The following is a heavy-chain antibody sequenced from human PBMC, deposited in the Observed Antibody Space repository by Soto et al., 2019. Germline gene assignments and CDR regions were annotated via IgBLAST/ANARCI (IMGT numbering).Heavy chain of an antibody. V-gene: IGHV1-69*01. CDR2: IIPIFGTA. D-gene: IGHD3-22*01. CDR1: GGTFSSYA. Sequence: QVQLVQSGAEVKKPGSSVKVSCKASGGTFSSYAISWVRQAPGQGLEWMGGIIPIFGTANYAQKFQGRVTITADESTSTAYMELSSLRAEDTAVYDCARRLYYYDSSGSLGSWFDPWGQGTLVTVSS. CDR3: ARRLYYYDSSGSLGSWFDP. J-gene: IGHJ5*02.